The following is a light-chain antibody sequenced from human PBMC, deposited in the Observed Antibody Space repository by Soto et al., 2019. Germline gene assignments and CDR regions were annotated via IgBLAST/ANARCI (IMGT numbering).Light chain of an antibody. V-gene: IGLV2-14*01. Sequence: QSVLTQPASVSGSPGQSITISCTGTSSDVGAYAYVSWYQQHPGKAPKLMIYEVSNRPSGVSNRFSGSKSGSTASLTISGLQAEDEAEYFCSSYTTSFTLVFGGGTKLTVL. CDR1: SSDVGAYAY. CDR3: SSYTTSFTLV. J-gene: IGLJ2*01. CDR2: EVS.